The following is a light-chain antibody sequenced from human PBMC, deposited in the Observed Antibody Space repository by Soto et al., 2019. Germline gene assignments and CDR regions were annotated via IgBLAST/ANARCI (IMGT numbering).Light chain of an antibody. CDR1: QSLSSW. V-gene: IGKV1-5*03. CDR3: QQYNSYPIT. Sequence: DIQMTQSPSTLSASVGDRVTITCRASQSLSSWLAWYQQKPGKAPKLLIYKASSLESGVPSTFSGSGSGTEFTPTISSLQPDDFATYYCQQYNSYPITFGQGTRLEIK. J-gene: IGKJ5*01. CDR2: KAS.